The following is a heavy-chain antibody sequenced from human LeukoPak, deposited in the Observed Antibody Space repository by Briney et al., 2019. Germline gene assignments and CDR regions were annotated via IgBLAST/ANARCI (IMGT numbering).Heavy chain of an antibody. CDR3: ARLYGSYLDY. J-gene: IGHJ4*02. CDR2: IYPSDSDT. CDR1: GSTFTNYW. Sequence: GESLKISCQASGSTFTNYWIGWVRQLSGKGLEWMGIIYPSDSDTTYSPSFQGQVTISADKSISTAYLQWSSLRASDTAMYYCARLYGSYLDYWGQGTLVTVSS. D-gene: IGHD1-26*01. V-gene: IGHV5-51*01.